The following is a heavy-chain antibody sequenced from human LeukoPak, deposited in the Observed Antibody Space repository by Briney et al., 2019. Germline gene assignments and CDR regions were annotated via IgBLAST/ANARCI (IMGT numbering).Heavy chain of an antibody. Sequence: PSETLSLTCTVSGGSISSGDSYWSWIRQPPGKGLEWIGYIYYSGSTYYNPSLQSRVTISVDTSKNQFSLKLSSVTAADTAVYYCARTAIRERKYCSSTSCYRGRYYFDYWGQGTLVTVSS. CDR3: ARTAIRERKYCSSTSCYRGRYYFDY. V-gene: IGHV4-30-4*08. D-gene: IGHD2-2*02. CDR1: GGSISSGDSY. J-gene: IGHJ4*02. CDR2: IYYSGST.